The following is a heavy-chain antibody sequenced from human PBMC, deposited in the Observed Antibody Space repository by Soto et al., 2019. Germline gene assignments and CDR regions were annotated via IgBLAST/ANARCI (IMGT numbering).Heavy chain of an antibody. D-gene: IGHD2-2*01. Sequence: RRSGEARVWNVNNFGMKWVRQDTGKGLEWLSSISSDETYIYYADSVRGRFTISRDNAKNSLYLQMNRLRAEDTAVYYCARDTXTGYCSRASCFYYGMDVWAQGTTVTV. CDR1: VWNVNNFG. CDR3: ARDTXTGYCSRASCFYYGMDV. J-gene: IGHJ6*02. CDR2: ISSDETYI. V-gene: IGHV3-21*01.